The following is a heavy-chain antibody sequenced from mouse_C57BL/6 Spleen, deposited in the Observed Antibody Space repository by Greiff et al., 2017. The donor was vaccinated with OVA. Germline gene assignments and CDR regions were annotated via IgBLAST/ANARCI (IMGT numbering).Heavy chain of an antibody. CDR2: ISSGSSTI. J-gene: IGHJ4*01. CDR3: ARDDGYYYAMDY. Sequence: EVTLVESGGGLVKPGGSLKLSCAASGFTFSDYGMHWVRQAPEKGLEWVAYISSGSSTIYYADTVKGRFTISRDNAKNTLFLQMTSLRSEDTAMYYCARDDGYYYAMDYWGQGTSVTVSS. D-gene: IGHD2-3*01. CDR1: GFTFSDYG. V-gene: IGHV5-17*01.